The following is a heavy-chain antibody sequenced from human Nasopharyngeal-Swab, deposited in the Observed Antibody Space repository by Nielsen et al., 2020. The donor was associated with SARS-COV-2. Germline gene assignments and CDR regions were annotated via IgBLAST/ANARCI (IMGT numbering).Heavy chain of an antibody. CDR3: AKASIVGATDFDY. CDR2: ISGDGGST. Sequence: GGSLRLSCEASGFTFDDYAMHWVRQAPGKGLEWVSLISGDGGSTYYADSVKGRFTISRDNSKNTLYLQMNSLRAEDTAVYYCAKASIVGATDFDYWGQGTLVTVSS. CDR1: GFTFDDYA. V-gene: IGHV3-43*02. J-gene: IGHJ4*02. D-gene: IGHD1-26*01.